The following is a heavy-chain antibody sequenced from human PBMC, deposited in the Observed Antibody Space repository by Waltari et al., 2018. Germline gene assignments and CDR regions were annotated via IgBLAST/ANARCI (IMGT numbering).Heavy chain of an antibody. D-gene: IGHD3-9*01. Sequence: EVQLVESGGGLVQPGGSLRLSCAASGFTFSSYWMHWVRQAPGKGLVWVSRINSEGSSTSYADSVKGRFTISRDNAKNTLYLQMNSLRAEDTAVYYCAREEVFDWLLLDYWGQGTLVTVSS. CDR1: GFTFSSYW. V-gene: IGHV3-74*01. CDR3: AREEVFDWLLLDY. J-gene: IGHJ4*02. CDR2: INSEGSST.